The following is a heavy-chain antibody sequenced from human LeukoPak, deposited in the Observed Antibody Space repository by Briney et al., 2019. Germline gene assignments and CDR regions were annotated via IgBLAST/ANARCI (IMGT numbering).Heavy chain of an antibody. D-gene: IGHD1-26*01. CDR3: ARELGNADTYGNVPLGH. Sequence: PGGSLRLSCAASGFTLSNAWMSWVRQAPGKGLEWVSSISSSGTYMYYSDSVEGRFTISRDNAKNSAFLQMDSLRAEDTAVYFCARELGNADTYGNVPLGHWGPGTLVIVSS. V-gene: IGHV3-21*01. CDR1: GFTLSNAW. CDR2: ISSSGTYM. J-gene: IGHJ4*02.